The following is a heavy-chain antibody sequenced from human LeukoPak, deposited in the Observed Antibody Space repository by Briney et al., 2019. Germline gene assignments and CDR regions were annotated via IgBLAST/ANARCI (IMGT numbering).Heavy chain of an antibody. CDR3: ARLIAAADILDV. CDR2: IYYSGST. D-gene: IGHD6-13*01. Sequence: SETLSLTCTVSGGSISSYYWSWIRQPPGKGLEWIGYIYYSGSTNYNPSLKSRVTISVDTSKNQFSLKLSSVTAADTAVYYCARLIAAADILDVWGQGTTVTVSS. V-gene: IGHV4-59*08. CDR1: GGSISSYY. J-gene: IGHJ6*02.